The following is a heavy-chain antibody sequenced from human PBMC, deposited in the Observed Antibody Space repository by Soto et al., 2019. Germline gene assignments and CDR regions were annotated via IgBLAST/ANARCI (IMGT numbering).Heavy chain of an antibody. CDR2: ISSSSSYT. V-gene: IGHV3-11*06. CDR1: GFTFSDYY. J-gene: IGHJ4*02. Sequence: PGGSLRLSCAASGFTFSDYYMSWIRQAPGKGLEWVSYISSSSSYTNYADSVKGRFTISRDNAKNSLYLQMNSLRAEDTAVYYCARSPSYYDSSGYYSPYFDFWGQGTLVTVSS. D-gene: IGHD3-22*01. CDR3: ARSPSYYDSSGYYSPYFDF.